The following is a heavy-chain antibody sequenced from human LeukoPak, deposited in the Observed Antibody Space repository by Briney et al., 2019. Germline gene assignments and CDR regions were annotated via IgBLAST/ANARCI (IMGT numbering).Heavy chain of an antibody. CDR1: GFTFSSYG. CDR2: ITSSGDST. J-gene: IGHJ6*03. D-gene: IGHD2-2*02. Sequence: SGGSLRLSCAASGFTFSSYGMSWFRQAPGKGLEWVSAITSSGDSTYYADSVKGRSIISRDNSKNTLYLQMNSLRAEDTAVYYCARGYIEATMDVWGRGTTVTVSS. CDR3: ARGYIEATMDV. V-gene: IGHV3-23*01.